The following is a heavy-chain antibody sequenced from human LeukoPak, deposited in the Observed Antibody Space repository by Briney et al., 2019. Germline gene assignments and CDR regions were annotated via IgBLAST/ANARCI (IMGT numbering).Heavy chain of an antibody. CDR2: VYTGSA. Sequence: SQTLSLTCTVSGASISSNNYWWDWIRQPAGKGLEWVGRVYTGSANYNPPLKSRVDLYVDTSKNHFSLNLTSPTAADTAVYYSANLVSRDFWGQGTLVTVSS. CDR3: ANLVSRDF. J-gene: IGHJ4*02. D-gene: IGHD1-26*01. V-gene: IGHV4-61*02. CDR1: GASISSNNYW.